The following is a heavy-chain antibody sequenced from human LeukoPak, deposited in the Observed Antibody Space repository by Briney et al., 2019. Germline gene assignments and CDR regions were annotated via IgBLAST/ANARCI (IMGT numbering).Heavy chain of an antibody. V-gene: IGHV3-49*04. Sequence: GGSLRLSCTASGFTFGDYAMSWVRQAPGKGLEWVGFIRSKAYGGTIEYAASVKGRFTISRDDSKSIAYLQMNSLKTEDTAVYYCTRAAVYYDILTGPTKYYYYGMDVWGQGTTVTVSS. D-gene: IGHD3-9*01. CDR2: IRSKAYGGTI. CDR1: GFTFGDYA. CDR3: TRAAVYYDILTGPTKYYYYGMDV. J-gene: IGHJ6*02.